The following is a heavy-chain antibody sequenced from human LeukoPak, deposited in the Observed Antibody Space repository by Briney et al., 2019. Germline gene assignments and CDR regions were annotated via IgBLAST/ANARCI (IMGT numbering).Heavy chain of an antibody. CDR3: ARDRYDYVWGSYRHDAFDI. D-gene: IGHD3-16*02. Sequence: ASVKVSCKASGYTFTGYYMHWVRQAPGQGLEWMGRINPNSGGTNYAQKFQGRVTMTRDTSISTAYMELSRLRPDDTAVYYCARDRYDYVWGSYRHDAFDIWGQGTMVTVSS. CDR1: GYTFTGYY. J-gene: IGHJ3*02. CDR2: INPNSGGT. V-gene: IGHV1-2*06.